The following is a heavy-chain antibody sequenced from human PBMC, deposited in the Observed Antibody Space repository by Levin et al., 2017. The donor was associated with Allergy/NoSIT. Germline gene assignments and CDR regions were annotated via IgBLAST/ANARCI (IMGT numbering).Heavy chain of an antibody. CDR3: ARGGEQWLANFDY. Sequence: SETLSLTCGVYGGSFSGFYWTWIRQPPGKGLEWIGEINESGSSNYNPSLKSRVLMSVDTSKKQVSLKMNSVTATDTAMYYCARGGEQWLANFDYWGQGTLVTVSS. D-gene: IGHD6-19*01. J-gene: IGHJ4*02. V-gene: IGHV4-34*01. CDR2: INESGSS. CDR1: GGSFSGFY.